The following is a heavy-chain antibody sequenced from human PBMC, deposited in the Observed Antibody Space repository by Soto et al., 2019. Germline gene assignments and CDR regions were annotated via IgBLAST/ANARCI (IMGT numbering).Heavy chain of an antibody. J-gene: IGHJ3*02. CDR2: IYYSGST. CDR3: ARRYYYDSSGYWAPDAFDI. V-gene: IGHV4-39*01. D-gene: IGHD3-22*01. CDR1: GGSISSSSYY. Sequence: QLQLQESGPGLVKPSETLSLTCTVSGGSISSSSYYWGWIRQPPGKGLEWIGSIYYSGSTYYNPSHKSRVTISVDTYKNQFFLKLSSVTAADTAVYYCARRYYYDSSGYWAPDAFDIWGQGTMVTVSS.